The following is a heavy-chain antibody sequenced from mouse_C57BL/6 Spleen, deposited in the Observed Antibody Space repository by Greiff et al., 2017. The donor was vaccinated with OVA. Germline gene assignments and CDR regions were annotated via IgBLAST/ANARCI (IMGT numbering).Heavy chain of an antibody. J-gene: IGHJ1*03. CDR1: GYTFTGYW. D-gene: IGHD1-1*01. CDR3: ARSLYYYGSSDWYFDV. CDR2: IFPGSGST. Sequence: QVQLQQSGAELMKPGASVKLSCKASGYTFTGYWIEWVKQRPGHGLEWIGEIFPGSGSTNYNEKFKGKATFTADTSSSTAYMQLSSLTTEDSAVYDCARSLYYYGSSDWYFDVWGTGTTVTVSS. V-gene: IGHV1-9*01.